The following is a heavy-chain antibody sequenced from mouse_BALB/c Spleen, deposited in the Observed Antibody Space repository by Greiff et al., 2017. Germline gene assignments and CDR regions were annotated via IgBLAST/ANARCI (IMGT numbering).Heavy chain of an antibody. D-gene: IGHD1-1*01. V-gene: IGHV5-17*02. CDR1: GFTFSSFG. CDR3: ARRMTYYGSSYGYAMDY. CDR2: ISSGSSTI. J-gene: IGHJ4*01. Sequence: EVHLVESGGGLVQPGGSRKLSCAASGFTFSSFGMHWVRQAPEKGLEWVAYISSGSSTIYYADTVKGRFTISRDNTKNTLFLQMTSLRSEDTAMYYCARRMTYYGSSYGYAMDYWGQGTSVTVSS.